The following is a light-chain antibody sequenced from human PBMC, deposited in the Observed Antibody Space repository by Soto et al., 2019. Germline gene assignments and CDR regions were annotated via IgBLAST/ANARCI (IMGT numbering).Light chain of an antibody. CDR2: NND. V-gene: IGLV1-44*01. J-gene: IGLJ2*01. CDR1: SSNTGANP. Sequence: QLVLTQQPSASGTPGQRVTISCSGSSSNTGANPINWYQQLPGTAPKLLIYNNDQRPSGVPDRFSASKSGTSASLAISGLQSEDEADYYCEAWDDSLYGAVLGGGTKLTVL. CDR3: EAWDDSLYGAV.